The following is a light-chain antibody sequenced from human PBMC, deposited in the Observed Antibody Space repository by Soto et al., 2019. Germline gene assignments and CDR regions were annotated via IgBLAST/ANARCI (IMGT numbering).Light chain of an antibody. V-gene: IGLV2-11*01. CDR3: CSYAGSYINVV. Sequence: QSVLTQPRSVSGSPGQSVTISCTGTSSDVGGYNYVSWYQQHPGKAPKLIIFDVIKRPSGVPDRFSGSKSGNTASLTISGLQAEDEADYYCCSYAGSYINVVFGGGTKLTVL. CDR1: SSDVGGYNY. J-gene: IGLJ2*01. CDR2: DVI.